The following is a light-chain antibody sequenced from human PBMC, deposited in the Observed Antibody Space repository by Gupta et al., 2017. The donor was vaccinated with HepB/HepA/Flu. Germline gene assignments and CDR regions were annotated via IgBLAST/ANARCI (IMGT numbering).Light chain of an antibody. CDR2: KVS. CDR1: QSLVHGDGNTY. Sequence: DVVMTQSPLSLPVTLGQPASISCRSSQSLVHGDGNTYLNWFQQRPGQSPRRLIYKVSNRDSGVPDRCSGSGSGTDFTLRISRVEADDVGVYYCMQGTYWPYTFGQGTKLEIK. CDR3: MQGTYWPYT. J-gene: IGKJ2*01. V-gene: IGKV2-30*02.